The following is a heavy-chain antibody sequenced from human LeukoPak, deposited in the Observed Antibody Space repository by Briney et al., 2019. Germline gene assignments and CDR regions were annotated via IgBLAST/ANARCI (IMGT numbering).Heavy chain of an antibody. CDR3: AKDRAEATRRSLDY. Sequence: GGSLRLSCAASGFTFSSYGMHWVRQAPGKGLEWVAVIWYDGSNKYYADSAKGRFTISRDNSKNTLYLQMNSLRAEDTAVYYCAKDRAEATRRSLDYWGQGTLVTVSS. J-gene: IGHJ4*02. D-gene: IGHD1-26*01. CDR2: IWYDGSNK. CDR1: GFTFSSYG. V-gene: IGHV3-33*06.